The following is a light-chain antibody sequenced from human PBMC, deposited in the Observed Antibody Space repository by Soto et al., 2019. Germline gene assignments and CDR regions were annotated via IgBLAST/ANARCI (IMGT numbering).Light chain of an antibody. CDR1: SSDVGNYNL. J-gene: IGLJ2*01. Sequence: QSALTQPASVSGSPGQSITISCTGTSSDVGNYNLVSWYQQYPGKAPKLMIYEGGKRPSGVSNRFSGSKSGNTASLTISGLQAEDEADYYCCSFARRSTLIFGGGTKSPS. V-gene: IGLV2-23*01. CDR3: CSFARRSTLI. CDR2: EGG.